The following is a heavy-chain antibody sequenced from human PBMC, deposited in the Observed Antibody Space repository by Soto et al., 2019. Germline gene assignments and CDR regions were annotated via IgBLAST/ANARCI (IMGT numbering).Heavy chain of an antibody. Sequence: QVQLVESGGGVVQPGRSLRISSAASGFTLRSYAMHWVRQAPGKGLEWVEVISYEGSNKYYADSVKGRFTLTRDNSKNTVDLQMESLRPDDRAVYYCARSPSYYGIDVWGQGTMVTVSS. V-gene: IGHV3-30*04. CDR1: GFTLRSYA. J-gene: IGHJ6*02. CDR2: ISYEGSNK. CDR3: ARSPSYYGIDV.